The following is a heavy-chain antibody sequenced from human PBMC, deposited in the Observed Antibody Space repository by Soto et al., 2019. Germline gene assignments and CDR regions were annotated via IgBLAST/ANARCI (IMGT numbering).Heavy chain of an antibody. D-gene: IGHD2-21*02. CDR3: ARSIVLVTALDY. V-gene: IGHV3-30-3*01. CDR2: ISYDGSNK. J-gene: IGHJ4*02. CDR1: GFTFSSYP. Sequence: GGSLRLSYAASGFTFSSYPMHWVRQAPGKGLEWVAVISYDGSNKYYADSVKGRFTISRDSSKNTLYLQINSLKPEDTAVYYCARSIVLVTALDYWGQGTLVTVSS.